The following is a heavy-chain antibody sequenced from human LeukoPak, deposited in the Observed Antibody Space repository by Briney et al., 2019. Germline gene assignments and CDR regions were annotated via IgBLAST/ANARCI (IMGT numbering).Heavy chain of an antibody. Sequence: GASVKVSCKASGYTFTGYYMHWVRQAPGQGLEWMGWINPNSGGTNYAQKFQGRVTMTRDTSISTAYMELSRLRSDDTAVYYCARNKRDGYNWYYFDYWGQGTLVTVSS. CDR1: GYTFTGYY. V-gene: IGHV1-2*02. CDR3: ARNKRDGYNWYYFDY. J-gene: IGHJ4*02. CDR2: INPNSGGT. D-gene: IGHD5-24*01.